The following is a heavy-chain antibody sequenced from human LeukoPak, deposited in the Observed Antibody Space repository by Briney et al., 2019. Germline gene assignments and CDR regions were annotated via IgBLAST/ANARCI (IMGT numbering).Heavy chain of an antibody. Sequence: GGSLRLSCAASGFTFSGFGMHWVRQAPGKGLEWVAVLSYDGSNRFYADSVKGRFTISRDNPKNTLYLQMNSLRPEDTAVYYCAKDASTVTLHADYWGQGTLVTVSS. J-gene: IGHJ4*02. CDR2: LSYDGSNR. CDR1: GFTFSGFG. V-gene: IGHV3-30*18. D-gene: IGHD4-17*01. CDR3: AKDASTVTLHADY.